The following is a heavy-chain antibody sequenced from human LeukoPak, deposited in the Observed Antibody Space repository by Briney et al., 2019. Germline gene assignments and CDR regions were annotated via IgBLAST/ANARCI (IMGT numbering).Heavy chain of an antibody. CDR2: IYHSGST. J-gene: IGHJ6*02. D-gene: IGHD3-10*01. CDR1: GGSISSGYY. V-gene: IGHV4-38-2*02. CDR3: ARGIPNYYGSGSYGMDV. Sequence: PSETLSLTCTVSGGSISSGYYWGWIRQPPGKGLEWIGSIYHSGSTYYNPSLKSRVTISVDTSKNQFSLKLSSVTAADTAVYYCARGIPNYYGSGSYGMDVWGQGTTVTVSS.